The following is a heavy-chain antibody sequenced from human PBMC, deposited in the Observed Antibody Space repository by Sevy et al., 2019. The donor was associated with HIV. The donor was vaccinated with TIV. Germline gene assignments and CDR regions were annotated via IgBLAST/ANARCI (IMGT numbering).Heavy chain of an antibody. J-gene: IGHJ6*02. V-gene: IGHV3-64D*06. CDR1: GFTFSSYA. D-gene: IGHD6-19*01. CDR2: ISSNGGST. CDR3: VKAIAVAGTGLGVAYYGMDV. Sequence: GGSLRLSCSASGFTFSSYAMHWVRQAPGKGLEYVSAISSNGGSTYYADSVKGRFIISRDNSKNTLYLQMSSLRAEDTAVYYCVKAIAVAGTGLGVAYYGMDVWGQGTTVTVSS.